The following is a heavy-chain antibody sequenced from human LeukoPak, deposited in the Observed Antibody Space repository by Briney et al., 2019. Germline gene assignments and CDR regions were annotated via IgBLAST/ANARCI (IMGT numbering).Heavy chain of an antibody. CDR2: FDPEDGET. V-gene: IGHV1-24*01. CDR1: GYTLTELS. D-gene: IGHD3-22*01. CDR3: ATPLYDSSGYPFDY. J-gene: IGHJ4*02. Sequence: GASAKVSCKVSGYTLTELSMHWVRQAPGKGLEWMGGFDPEDGETIYAQKFQGRVTMTEDTSTDTAYMELSSLRSEDTAVYYCATPLYDSSGYPFDYWGQGTLVTVSS.